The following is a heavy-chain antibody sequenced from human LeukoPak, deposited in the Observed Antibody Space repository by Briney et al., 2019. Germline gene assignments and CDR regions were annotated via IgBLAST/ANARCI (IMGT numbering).Heavy chain of an antibody. CDR1: GYTFTSYA. Sequence: ASVKVSCKASGYTFTSYAMNWVRQAPGKGLERMGWINTNTGNPTYAQGFTGRFVFSLYTSVSTAYLQISSLKAEDTAVYYCARVDSGYEFGYWGQGTLVTVSS. V-gene: IGHV7-4-1*02. CDR3: ARVDSGYEFGY. CDR2: INTNTGNP. J-gene: IGHJ4*02. D-gene: IGHD5-12*01.